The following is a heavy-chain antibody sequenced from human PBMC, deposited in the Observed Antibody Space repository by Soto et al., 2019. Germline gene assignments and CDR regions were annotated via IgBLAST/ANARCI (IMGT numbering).Heavy chain of an antibody. Sequence: QVQLVQSGAEVKKPGSSVKVSCKASGGTFSSYAISWVRQAPGQGLEWMGGIIPIFGTANYAQKLQGRVTMTADESTSTAYRELSSLRSEDTAVYYCAVTGTTHYGMDVWGQGTTVTVSS. CDR2: IIPIFGTA. V-gene: IGHV1-69*01. D-gene: IGHD4-17*01. CDR3: AVTGTTHYGMDV. CDR1: GGTFSSYA. J-gene: IGHJ6*02.